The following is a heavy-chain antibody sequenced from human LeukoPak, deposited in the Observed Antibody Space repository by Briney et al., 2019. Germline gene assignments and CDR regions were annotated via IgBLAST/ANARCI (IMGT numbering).Heavy chain of an antibody. CDR3: AKEDCSGGSCYSTPVIFDY. Sequence: GGSLRLSCAASGFTFSSYAMSWVRQAPGKGLEWVSAISGSGGSTYYADSVKGRFTISRDNSKNTLYLQMNSLRAEDTAVYYCAKEDCSGGSCYSTPVIFDYWGQGTLVTVSS. J-gene: IGHJ4*02. CDR2: ISGSGGST. D-gene: IGHD2-15*01. CDR1: GFTFSSYA. V-gene: IGHV3-23*01.